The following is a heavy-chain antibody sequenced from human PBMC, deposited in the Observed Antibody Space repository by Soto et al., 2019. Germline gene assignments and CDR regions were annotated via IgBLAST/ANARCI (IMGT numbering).Heavy chain of an antibody. Sequence: GECLKISCKGSGYTFTNYWIGWVLQMPGKGLEWMGIIYPSDPDTKYNPSFQGQVTISADKSITTTYLRWTSLKASDTAIYYCAASIFYYGMDVWGQATTVTVSS. J-gene: IGHJ6*02. CDR2: IYPSDPDT. CDR1: GYTFTNYW. CDR3: AASIFYYGMDV. V-gene: IGHV5-51*01.